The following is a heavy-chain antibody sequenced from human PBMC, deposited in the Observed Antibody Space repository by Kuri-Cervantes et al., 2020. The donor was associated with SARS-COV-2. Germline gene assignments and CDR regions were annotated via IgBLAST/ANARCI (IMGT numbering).Heavy chain of an antibody. CDR1: GGTFSSYT. CDR3: ARGAARDYYDSSGYLLPDDAFDI. Sequence: SVKVSCKASGGTFSSYTISWVQQAPGQGLEWMGGIIPIFGTANYAQKLQGRVTMTTDTSTSTAYMELRSLRSDDTAVYYCARGAARDYYDSSGYLLPDDAFDIWGQGTMVTVSS. V-gene: IGHV1-69*05. J-gene: IGHJ3*02. D-gene: IGHD3-22*01. CDR2: IIPIFGTA.